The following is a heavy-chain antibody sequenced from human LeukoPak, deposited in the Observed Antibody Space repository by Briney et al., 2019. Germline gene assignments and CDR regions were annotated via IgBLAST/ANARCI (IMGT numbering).Heavy chain of an antibody. J-gene: IGHJ4*02. V-gene: IGHV4-34*01. CDR2: INHSGST. D-gene: IGHD3-3*01. Sequence: PSETLSLTCAVYGGSFSGYYWSWIRQPPGKGLEWIGEINHSGSTNYNPSLKSRLTISVDTSKNQFSLKLSSVTAADTAVYYCARGRSPRYYDFWSGYPFFDYWGQGTLVTVSS. CDR3: ARGRSPRYYDFWSGYPFFDY. CDR1: GGSFSGYY.